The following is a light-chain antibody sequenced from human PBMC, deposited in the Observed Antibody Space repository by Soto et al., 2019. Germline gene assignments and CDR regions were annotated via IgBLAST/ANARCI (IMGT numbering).Light chain of an antibody. V-gene: IGKV3-20*01. CDR2: HTS. CDR1: QSVGGSS. CDR3: QQYGYSPRT. Sequence: ETVLTQSPGTLSLSPGERATLSCRASQSVGGSSLAWYQQRPGQAPRLLIYHTSYRATGIPDRFSGSGSGTDFTLTISRLEPEDSAVYFCQQYGYSPRTFGQGTKVEIK. J-gene: IGKJ1*01.